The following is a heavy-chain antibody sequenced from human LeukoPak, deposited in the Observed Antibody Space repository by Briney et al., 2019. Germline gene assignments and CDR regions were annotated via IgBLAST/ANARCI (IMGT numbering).Heavy chain of an antibody. Sequence: SVKVSCKASGGTFTSYAISWVRQAPGQGLEWMGRIIPILGIANYAQKFQGRVTITADKSTSTAYMELSSLRSEDTAVYYCAREAEYYYDSSGPYGWFDPWGQGTLVTVSS. CDR2: IIPILGIA. D-gene: IGHD3-22*01. CDR1: GGTFTSYA. J-gene: IGHJ5*02. CDR3: AREAEYYYDSSGPYGWFDP. V-gene: IGHV1-69*04.